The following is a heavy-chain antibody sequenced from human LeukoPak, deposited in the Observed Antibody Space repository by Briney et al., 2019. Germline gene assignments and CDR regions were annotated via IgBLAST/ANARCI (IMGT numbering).Heavy chain of an antibody. V-gene: IGHV3-23*01. CDR1: GFTFSDYG. CDR2: INGSGIST. J-gene: IGHJ5*02. D-gene: IGHD3-22*01. Sequence: PGGSLRLSCAAAGFTFSDYGMNWVRQAPGKGLEWVSGINGSGISTYYADSVKGRFTISRDNSKNSLYLQMNSLRAEDTAVYYCARDAAMSYDSSGYYYFWFDPWGQGTLVTVSS. CDR3: ARDAAMSYDSSGYYYFWFDP.